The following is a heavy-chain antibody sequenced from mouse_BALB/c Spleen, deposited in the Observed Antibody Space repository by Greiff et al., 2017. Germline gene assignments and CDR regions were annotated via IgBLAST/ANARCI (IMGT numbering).Heavy chain of an antibody. CDR2: ISSGGST. CDR1: GFTFSSYA. V-gene: IGHV5-6-5*01. D-gene: IGHD1-1*01. Sequence: EVKLVESGGGLVKPGGSLKLSCAASGFTFSSYAMSWVRQTPEKRLEWVASISSGGSTYYPDSVKGRFTISRDNARNILYLQMSSLRSEDTAMYYCARGNYYGSSLYYAMDYWGQGTSVTVSS. CDR3: ARGNYYGSSLYYAMDY. J-gene: IGHJ4*01.